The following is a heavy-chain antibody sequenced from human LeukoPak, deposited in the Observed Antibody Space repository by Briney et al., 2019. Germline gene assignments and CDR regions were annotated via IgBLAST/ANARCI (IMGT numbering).Heavy chain of an antibody. J-gene: IGHJ4*02. CDR1: GFSLSTSGMC. CDR3: ARTRSPDYRFDY. D-gene: IGHD4-11*01. V-gene: IGHV2-70*20. CDR2: IDWDDDK. Sequence: SGPTLVNPTQPLTLTCTFSGFSLSTSGMCVSWVRQPPGKALEWLALIDWDDDKYYPTSLKTRLTISKDTSENQVVLTLTNMDPVDTATYYCARTRSPDYRFDYWARESWSPSPQ.